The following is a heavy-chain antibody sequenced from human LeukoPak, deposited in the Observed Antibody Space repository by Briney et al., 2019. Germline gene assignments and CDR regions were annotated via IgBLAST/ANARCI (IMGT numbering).Heavy chain of an antibody. CDR1: GYTFTGYY. CDR2: INPNSGDT. V-gene: IGHV1-2*06. J-gene: IGHJ6*02. D-gene: IGHD3-22*01. Sequence: EASVKVSCKASGYTFTGYYVHWVRQAPGQGLEWMGRINPNSGDTNYAQKFQGRVTMTRDTSISTAYMELSRLRSDDTAVYYCARVSGYFAGYYYGMDVWGQGTTVTVSS. CDR3: ARVSGYFAGYYYGMDV.